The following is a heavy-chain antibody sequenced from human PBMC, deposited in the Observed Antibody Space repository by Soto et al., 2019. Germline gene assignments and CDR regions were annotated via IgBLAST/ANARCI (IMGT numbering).Heavy chain of an antibody. CDR1: GYTFSTYY. Sequence: ASVKVSCKASGYTFSTYYMHWVRHAPGQGLEWMGGIIPIFGTANYAQKFQGRVTITADESTSTAYMELSSLRSEDTAVYYCARYDYNGYYFDYWGQGTLVTVSS. J-gene: IGHJ4*02. CDR2: IIPIFGTA. CDR3: ARYDYNGYYFDY. D-gene: IGHD4-4*01. V-gene: IGHV1-69*13.